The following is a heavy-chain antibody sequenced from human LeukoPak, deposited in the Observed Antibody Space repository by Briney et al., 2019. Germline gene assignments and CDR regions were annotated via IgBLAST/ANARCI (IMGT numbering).Heavy chain of an antibody. CDR1: GGSISSYY. V-gene: IGHV4-59*01. Sequence: PSETLSLTCTVSGGSISSYYWSWIRQPPGKGLEWIGYIYYSGSTNYNPSLKSRVTISVDTSKNQFSLKLSSVTAADTAVYYCARWDISTGCNDYWGQGTLVTVSS. D-gene: IGHD3-9*01. J-gene: IGHJ4*02. CDR3: ARWDISTGCNDY. CDR2: IYYSGST.